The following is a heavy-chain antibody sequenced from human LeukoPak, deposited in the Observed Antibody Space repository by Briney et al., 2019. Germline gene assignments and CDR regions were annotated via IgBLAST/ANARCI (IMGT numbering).Heavy chain of an antibody. CDR2: INPNSGGT. CDR3: AREDYYGSGSYFDY. D-gene: IGHD3-10*01. V-gene: IGHV1-2*02. Sequence: GASVKVSCKASGYTFTGYYMHWVRQAPGQGLEWMGWINPNSGGTNYAQKFQGRVTMTRDTSISTAYMELSRLRSDDTAVYYCAREDYYGSGSYFDYWGQGTLVTVSS. CDR1: GYTFTGYY. J-gene: IGHJ4*02.